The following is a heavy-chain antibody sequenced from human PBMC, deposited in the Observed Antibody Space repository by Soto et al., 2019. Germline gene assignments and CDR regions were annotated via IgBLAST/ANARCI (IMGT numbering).Heavy chain of an antibody. V-gene: IGHV3-33*01. J-gene: IGHJ4*02. Sequence: VQLVESGGGVVQPGRSLRLSCAASGFTFSSYGMHWVRQAPGKGLEWVAVIWYDGSNKYYADSVKGRFTISRDNSKNTLYLQMNSLRAEDTAVYYCARDSSTGYDLVFDYWGQGTLVTVSS. CDR1: GFTFSSYG. CDR3: ARDSSTGYDLVFDY. D-gene: IGHD5-12*01. CDR2: IWYDGSNK.